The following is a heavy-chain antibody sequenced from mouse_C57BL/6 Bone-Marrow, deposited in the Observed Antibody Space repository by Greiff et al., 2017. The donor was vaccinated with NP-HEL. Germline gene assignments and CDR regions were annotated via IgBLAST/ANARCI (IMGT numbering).Heavy chain of an antibody. CDR1: GYTFTDYY. Sequence: VQLVESGPELVKPGASVKISCKASGYTFTDYYINWVKQRPGQGLEWIGWIFPGSGSTYYNEKFKGKATLTVDKSSSTAYMLRSSLTSEDSAVYFCAKGAIYYYGSSPYAMDYWGQGTSVTVSS. J-gene: IGHJ4*01. CDR2: IFPGSGST. D-gene: IGHD1-1*01. V-gene: IGHV1-75*01. CDR3: AKGAIYYYGSSPYAMDY.